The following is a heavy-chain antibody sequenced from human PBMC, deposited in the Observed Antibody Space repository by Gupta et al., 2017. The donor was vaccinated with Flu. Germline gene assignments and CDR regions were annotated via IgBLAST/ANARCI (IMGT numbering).Heavy chain of an antibody. Sequence: EVQLVESGGGLVHPGGSLTLSCTASGFDFGRFAMNWGRQAPGKGLEWIAYISFGGSNSHFADSVEGRFTISRDNAKKSLYLQMSGLRDEDTAVYYCAREYDSDGYYLSFDNWGQGTLVTVST. CDR1: GFDFGRFA. CDR2: ISFGGSNS. D-gene: IGHD3-22*01. V-gene: IGHV3-48*02. J-gene: IGHJ4*02. CDR3: AREYDSDGYYLSFDN.